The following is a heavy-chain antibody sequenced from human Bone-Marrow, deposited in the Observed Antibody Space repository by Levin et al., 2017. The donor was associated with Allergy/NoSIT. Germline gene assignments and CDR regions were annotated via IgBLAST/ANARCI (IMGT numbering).Heavy chain of an antibody. CDR1: GYTFTSYA. D-gene: IGHD1-7*01. J-gene: IGHJ5*02. Sequence: GASVKVSCKASGYTFTSYAMNWVRQAPGQGLEWMGWINTNTGNPTYAQGFTGRFVFSLDTSVSTAYLQISSLKAEDTAVYYCARDRRLTGTTIRLGRWFDPWGQGTLVTVSS. CDR3: ARDRRLTGTTIRLGRWFDP. V-gene: IGHV7-4-1*02. CDR2: INTNTGNP.